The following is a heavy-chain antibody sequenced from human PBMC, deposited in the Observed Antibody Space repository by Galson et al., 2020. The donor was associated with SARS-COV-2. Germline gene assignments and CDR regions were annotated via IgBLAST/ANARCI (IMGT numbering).Heavy chain of an antibody. D-gene: IGHD3-22*01. Sequence: SGPPLVKPTQTLTLTCTFSGFSLSTSGMCVSWIRQPPGKALEWLARIDWDDDKYNSTSLKTRLTIPKDTSKNQVVLTMTNMDPVDTATYYCARIHYDSSGYYFDYWGQGTLVTVSS. CDR3: ARIHYDSSGYYFDY. J-gene: IGHJ4*02. CDR1: GFSLSTSGMC. CDR2: IDWDDDK. V-gene: IGHV2-70*11.